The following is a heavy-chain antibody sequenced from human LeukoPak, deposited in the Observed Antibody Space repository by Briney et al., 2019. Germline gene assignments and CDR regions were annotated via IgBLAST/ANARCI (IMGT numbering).Heavy chain of an antibody. CDR2: INPNNGAT. V-gene: IGHV1-2*06. D-gene: IGHD1-26*01. Sequence: GASVKVSCKASGYTFTGYYMHWVRQAPGQGLEWMGRINPNNGATNYAQKFQGRVTITGDTSISTAYMELSSLRSDDTAVYYCTRESGSYHGKDYWGQGTLVTVSS. J-gene: IGHJ4*02. CDR1: GYTFTGYY. CDR3: TRESGSYHGKDY.